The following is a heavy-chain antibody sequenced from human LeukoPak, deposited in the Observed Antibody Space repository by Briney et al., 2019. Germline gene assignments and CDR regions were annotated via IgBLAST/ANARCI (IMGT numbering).Heavy chain of an antibody. CDR3: AKEGSTGWFDP. D-gene: IGHD2-2*01. J-gene: IGHJ5*02. Sequence: PGGSLRLSCAASGFTFSSYGMHWVRQAPGKGLEWVAVIWYDGSNKYYADSVKGRVTISRDNSKNTLYLQMNSLRAEDTAVYYCAKEGSTGWFDPWGQGTLVTVSS. CDR2: IWYDGSNK. CDR1: GFTFSSYG. V-gene: IGHV3-33*06.